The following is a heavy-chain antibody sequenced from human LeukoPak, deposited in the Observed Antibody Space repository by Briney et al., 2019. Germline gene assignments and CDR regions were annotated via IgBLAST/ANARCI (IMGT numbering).Heavy chain of an antibody. J-gene: IGHJ4*02. Sequence: PSETLSLTCTVSGGSISSGDYYWSWIRQPPGKGLEWIGYIYYSGSTYYNPSLKSRVTISVDTSKNQFSLKLSSVTAADTAVYYCARVRAGSGEPLDYWGQGTLVTVSS. CDR3: ARVRAGSGEPLDY. CDR1: GGSISSGDYY. D-gene: IGHD3-10*01. V-gene: IGHV4-30-4*01. CDR2: IYYSGST.